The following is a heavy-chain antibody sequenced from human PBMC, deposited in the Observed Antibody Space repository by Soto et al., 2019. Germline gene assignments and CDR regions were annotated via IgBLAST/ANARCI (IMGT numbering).Heavy chain of an antibody. Sequence: QLQLQESGSGLVKPSQTLSLTCAVSGGSISSGGYSWSWIRLPPGKGLEWIGNIYHGGGTYYNPSLKSRVTISIDKSKNHFSLRLTSVAAADTAVYYCARSQWDYDVLTGRLWGAFYIWGPGTMGTVSS. CDR1: GGSISSGGYS. D-gene: IGHD3-9*01. CDR3: ARSQWDYDVLTGRLWGAFYI. V-gene: IGHV4-30-2*01. J-gene: IGHJ3*02. CDR2: IYHGGGT.